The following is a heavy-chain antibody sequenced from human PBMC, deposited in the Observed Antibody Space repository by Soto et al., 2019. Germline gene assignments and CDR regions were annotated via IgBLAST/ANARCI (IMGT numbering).Heavy chain of an antibody. Sequence: ASVKVSCKASGYTFTSYDINWVRQATGQGLEWMGWMNPNSGNTGYAQKFQGRVTMTRNTSISTAYMELSRLRSDDTAVYYCARDQGSSWSADFDYWGQGTLVTVSS. J-gene: IGHJ4*02. CDR3: ARDQGSSWSADFDY. V-gene: IGHV1-8*01. D-gene: IGHD6-13*01. CDR1: GYTFTSYD. CDR2: MNPNSGNT.